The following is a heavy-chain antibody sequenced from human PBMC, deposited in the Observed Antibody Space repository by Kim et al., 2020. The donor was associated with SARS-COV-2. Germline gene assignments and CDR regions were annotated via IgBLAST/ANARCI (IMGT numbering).Heavy chain of an antibody. CDR3: ARLTRYSSSWYWFDP. V-gene: IGHV4-59*01. J-gene: IGHJ5*02. CDR1: GGSISSYY. Sequence: SETLSLTCTVSGGSISSYYWSWIRQPPGKGLEWIGYIYYSGSTNYNPSLKSRVTISVDTSKNQFSLKLSSVTAADTAVYYCARLTRYSSSWYWFDPWGQGTLVTVSS. D-gene: IGHD6-13*01. CDR2: IYYSGST.